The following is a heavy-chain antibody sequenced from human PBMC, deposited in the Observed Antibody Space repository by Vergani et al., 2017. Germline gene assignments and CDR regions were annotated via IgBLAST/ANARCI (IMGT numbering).Heavy chain of an antibody. D-gene: IGHD2-21*02. V-gene: IGHV3-30*18. CDR1: GFTFSSYG. CDR3: AKEHIVVVTPPRSYYYYGMDV. J-gene: IGHJ6*02. Sequence: QVQLVESGGGVVQPGRSLRLSCAASGFTFSSYGMHWVRQAPGKGLEWVAVISYDGSNKYYADSVKGRFTISRDNSKNTLYLQMNSLRAEDTAVYYCAKEHIVVVTPPRSYYYYGMDVWGQGTTVTVSS. CDR2: ISYDGSNK.